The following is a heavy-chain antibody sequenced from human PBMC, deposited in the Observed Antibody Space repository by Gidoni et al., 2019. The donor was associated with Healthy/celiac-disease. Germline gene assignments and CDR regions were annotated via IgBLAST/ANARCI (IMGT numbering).Heavy chain of an antibody. J-gene: IGHJ2*01. D-gene: IGHD3-22*01. V-gene: IGHV3-49*04. CDR3: TRGYYYDSSGYFPGYFDL. CDR1: GFTFGDYA. CDR2: IRSKAYGGTT. Sequence: EVQLVESGGGLVQPGRSLRLSCTASGFTFGDYAMSWVSQAPGKGLEWVGFIRSKAYGGTTEYAASVKGRFTISRDESKSIAYLQMNSLKTEDTAVYYCTRGYYYDSSGYFPGYFDLWGRGTLVTVSS.